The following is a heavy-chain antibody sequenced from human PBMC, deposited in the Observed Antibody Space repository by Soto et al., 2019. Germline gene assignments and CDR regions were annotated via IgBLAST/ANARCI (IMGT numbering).Heavy chain of an antibody. Sequence: PGGSLRLSCTASGFTFGDYAMSWFRQAPGKGLEWVGFIRSKAYGGTTEYAASVKGRFTISRDDSKSIAYLQMNSLEAEDAAVYYCARAIRRGGLYNYYYYLDVWGKGTTVTVSS. CDR2: IRSKAYGGTT. D-gene: IGHD3-10*01. CDR3: ARAIRRGGLYNYYYYLDV. J-gene: IGHJ6*03. CDR1: GFTFGDYA. V-gene: IGHV3-49*03.